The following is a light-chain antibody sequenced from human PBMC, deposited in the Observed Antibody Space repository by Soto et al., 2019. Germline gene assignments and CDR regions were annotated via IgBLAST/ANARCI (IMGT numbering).Light chain of an antibody. V-gene: IGKV3-15*01. CDR1: QSVRSN. J-gene: IGKJ1*01. CDR3: QQYNDWPLT. Sequence: EIVMRQSPVTLSLSPGERATLSCRASQSVRSNLAWYQQKPGQAPSLLIYGAFTRATGIPTRFSGTGSGTEFTLTISSLQSEDFALYYCQQYNDWPLTFGQGTKVDIK. CDR2: GAF.